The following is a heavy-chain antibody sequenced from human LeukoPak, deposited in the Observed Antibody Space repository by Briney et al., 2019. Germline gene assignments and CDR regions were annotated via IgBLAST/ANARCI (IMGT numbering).Heavy chain of an antibody. D-gene: IGHD2-2*01. Sequence: GGSLRLSCAASGFTFSNYGVHWVRQAPGKGLVWVSRINSDGSSTSYADSVKGRFTISRDNAKNTLYLQMNSLRAEDTAVYYCARIPYCSSTNCYPSDYWGQGTLVTVSS. CDR1: GFTFSNYG. CDR3: ARIPYCSSTNCYPSDY. CDR2: INSDGSST. V-gene: IGHV3-74*01. J-gene: IGHJ4*02.